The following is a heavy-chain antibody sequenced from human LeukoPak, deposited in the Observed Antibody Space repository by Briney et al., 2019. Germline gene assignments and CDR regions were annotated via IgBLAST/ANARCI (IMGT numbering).Heavy chain of an antibody. CDR2: IYTSGST. Sequence: PSETLSLTCTVSGGSISSGSYYWSWIRQPAGKGLEWIGRIYTSGSTNYNPSLKSRVTISVDTSKNQFSLKLSSVTAADTAVYYCARGPSDPLDPWGQGTLVTVSS. CDR3: ARGPSDPLDP. J-gene: IGHJ5*02. CDR1: GGSISSGSYY. V-gene: IGHV4-61*02.